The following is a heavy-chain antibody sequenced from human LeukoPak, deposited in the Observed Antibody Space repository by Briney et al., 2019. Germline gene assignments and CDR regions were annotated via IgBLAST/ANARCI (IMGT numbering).Heavy chain of an antibody. CDR2: ISSSGSTI. D-gene: IGHD2-21*02. CDR3: ARDRKLVVTTLSGYFDY. J-gene: IGHJ4*02. V-gene: IGHV3-48*04. CDR1: GFNFSIHW. Sequence: GGSLRLSCAASGFNFSIHWMTWVRQAPGKGLEWVSYISSSGSTIYYADSVKGRFTISRDNAKNSLYLQMNSLRAEDTAVYYCARDRKLVVTTLSGYFDYWGQGTLVTVSS.